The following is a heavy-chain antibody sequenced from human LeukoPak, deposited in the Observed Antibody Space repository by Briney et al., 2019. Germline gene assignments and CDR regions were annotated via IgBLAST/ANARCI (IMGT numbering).Heavy chain of an antibody. CDR3: GKGPPTVTTGYYGMDV. D-gene: IGHD4-17*01. Sequence: GGSLRLSCAASGFTFSSYAMSWVRQAPGKGLEWVSAISGSGGSTYYADSVKGRFTISRDNSKNTLYLQMNSLRAEDTVVYYCGKGPPTVTTGYYGMDVWGQGTTVTVSS. CDR2: ISGSGGST. V-gene: IGHV3-23*01. CDR1: GFTFSSYA. J-gene: IGHJ6*02.